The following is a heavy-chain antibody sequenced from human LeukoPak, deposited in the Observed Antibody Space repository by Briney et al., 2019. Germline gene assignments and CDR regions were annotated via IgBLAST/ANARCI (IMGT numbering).Heavy chain of an antibody. V-gene: IGHV3-23*01. CDR3: AKADSSGYYPYYYYGMDV. D-gene: IGHD3-22*01. CDR1: GFTFSGYA. CDR2: ISGSGGST. Sequence: GGSLRLSCAASGFTFSGYAMSWVRQAPGKGLEWVSAISGSGGSTYYADSVKGRFTISRDNSKNTLYLQMNSLRAEDTAVYYCAKADSSGYYPYYYYGMDVWGQGTTVTVSS. J-gene: IGHJ6*02.